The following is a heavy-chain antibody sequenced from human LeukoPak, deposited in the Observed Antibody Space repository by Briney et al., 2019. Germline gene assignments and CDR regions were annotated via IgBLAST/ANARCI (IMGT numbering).Heavy chain of an antibody. CDR3: ARIGRTTVTGIDY. CDR2: IYYSGST. CDR1: GGSISSGGYY. D-gene: IGHD4-17*01. J-gene: IGHJ4*02. V-gene: IGHV4-31*03. Sequence: SETLSLTCTVSGGSISSGGYYWSWIRQHPGKGLEWIGYIYYSGSTYYNPSLKSRVTISVDTSKNQFSLKLSSVTAADTAVYYCARIGRTTVTGIDYWGQGTLVTVSS.